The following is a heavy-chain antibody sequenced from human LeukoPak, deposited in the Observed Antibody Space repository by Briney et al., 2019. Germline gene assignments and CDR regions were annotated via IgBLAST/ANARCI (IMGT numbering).Heavy chain of an antibody. CDR1: GFTFSSYW. Sequence: TGGSLRLSCAASGFTFSSYWMSWVRQAPGKGLEWVANIKQDGSEKYYVDSVKGRFTISRDNSKNTLYLQMNSLRAEDTAVYYCARDLFPVAQEIAYCGGDCYPFDYWGQGTLVTVSS. CDR3: ARDLFPVAQEIAYCGGDCYPFDY. V-gene: IGHV3-7*01. D-gene: IGHD2-21*02. CDR2: IKQDGSEK. J-gene: IGHJ4*02.